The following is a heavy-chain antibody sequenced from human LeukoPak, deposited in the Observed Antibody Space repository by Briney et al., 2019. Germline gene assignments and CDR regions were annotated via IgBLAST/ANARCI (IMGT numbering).Heavy chain of an antibody. V-gene: IGHV3-74*01. CDR1: GFTFSNYW. J-gene: IGHJ6*03. D-gene: IGHD2-2*01. Sequence: GGSLRLSCAASGFTFSNYWMYWVRQVPGEGLVWVSRISSEGSVTTYADSVKGRFTISRDNAKNTLYLQMNSLRAEDTAVYYCARAVVPAAGTYYYYYMDVWGKGTTVTVSS. CDR2: ISSEGSVT. CDR3: ARAVVPAAGTYYYYYMDV.